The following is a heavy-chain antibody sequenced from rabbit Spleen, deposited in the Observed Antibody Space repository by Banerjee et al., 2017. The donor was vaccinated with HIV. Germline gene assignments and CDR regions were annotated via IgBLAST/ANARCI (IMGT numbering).Heavy chain of an antibody. CDR3: ARDRYSTTGSDYNL. J-gene: IGHJ4*01. D-gene: IGHD1-1*01. CDR1: GIDLSSYYY. CDR2: INTGSDTT. Sequence: QEQLEESGGGLVKPGGTLTLTCKASGIDLSSYYYMCWVRQAPGKGLEWIGCINTGSDTTWYASWAKGRFTISKTSSTTVTLQMTSLTAADTATYFCARDRYSTTGSDYNLWGQGTLVTVS. V-gene: IGHV1S45*01.